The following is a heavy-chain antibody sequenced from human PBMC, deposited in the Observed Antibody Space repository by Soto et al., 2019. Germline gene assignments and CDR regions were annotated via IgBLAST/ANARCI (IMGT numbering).Heavy chain of an antibody. CDR3: ACSRYFDWRDY. CDR1: GFTFSDYY. V-gene: IGHV3-11*06. CDR2: IAPSSGYT. J-gene: IGHJ4*02. Sequence: QVQLVESGGGLVKPGGSLRLSCAASGFTFSDYYMSWIRQAPGRGLEWVSYIAPSSGYTSYADSVKGRFTISRDTAKNSLYRQMNSLRAADTAVYYCACSRYFDWRDYWGQGTLFTVSS. D-gene: IGHD3-9*01.